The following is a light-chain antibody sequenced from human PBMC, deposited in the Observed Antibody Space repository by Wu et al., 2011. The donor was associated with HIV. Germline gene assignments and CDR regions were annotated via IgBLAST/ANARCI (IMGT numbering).Light chain of an antibody. Sequence: CRASQSVSSTSLVWYQQKPGQAPRLLIYDASNRATGIPARFSGSGSGTDFTLIISSLEPEDFAVYYCQQRSNGLTFGGGTKVEIK. CDR3: QQRSNGLT. J-gene: IGKJ4*01. CDR1: QSVSSTS. CDR2: DAS. V-gene: IGKV3-11*01.